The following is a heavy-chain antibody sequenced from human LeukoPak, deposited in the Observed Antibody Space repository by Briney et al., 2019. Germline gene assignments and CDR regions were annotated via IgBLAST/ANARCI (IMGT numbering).Heavy chain of an antibody. CDR2: IYYSGST. Sequence: SETLSLTCTVSGGSISSYYWSWIRQPPGKGLEWIGYIYYSGSTNYNPSLKSRVTISVDTSKNQFSLKLSSVTAADTAVYYCARPSYYYGSGSLYFDYWGQGTLVTVSS. CDR3: ARPSYYYGSGSLYFDY. D-gene: IGHD3-10*01. J-gene: IGHJ4*02. V-gene: IGHV4-59*08. CDR1: GGSISSYY.